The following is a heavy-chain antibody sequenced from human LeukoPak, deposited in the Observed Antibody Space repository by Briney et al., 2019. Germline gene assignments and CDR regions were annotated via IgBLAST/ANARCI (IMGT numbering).Heavy chain of an antibody. CDR2: IYYSGST. Sequence: SETLSLTCTVSGGSISSGDYYWSWIRQPPGKGLEWIGYIYYSGSTYYNPSLKSRVTISVDTSKNQFSLKLSSVTATDTAVYYSARVMATFYYYYMDVWGKGTTVTVSS. V-gene: IGHV4-30-4*08. CDR1: GGSISSGDYY. J-gene: IGHJ6*03. CDR3: ARVMATFYYYYMDV. D-gene: IGHD5-12*01.